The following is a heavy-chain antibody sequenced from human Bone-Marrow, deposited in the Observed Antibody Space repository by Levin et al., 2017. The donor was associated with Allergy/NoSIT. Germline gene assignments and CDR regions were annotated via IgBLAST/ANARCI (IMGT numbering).Heavy chain of an antibody. V-gene: IGHV2-5*02. Sequence: SGPTLVKPTQNLTLTCSVSGVSLSTPGVSVGWIRQPPGQALEWLALIYWDDEKRFSTSLKTRLTIIKDTSKNHVVLTLTDVESVDTGTYFCAHRSIAVAGGGRYFDFWGQGTLVTVSS. CDR3: AHRSIAVAGGGRYFDF. D-gene: IGHD6-19*01. J-gene: IGHJ4*02. CDR2: IYWDDEK. CDR1: GVSLSTPGVS.